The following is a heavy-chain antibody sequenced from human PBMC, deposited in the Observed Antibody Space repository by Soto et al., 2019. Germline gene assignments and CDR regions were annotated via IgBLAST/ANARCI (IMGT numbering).Heavy chain of an antibody. J-gene: IGHJ4*02. V-gene: IGHV1-69*02. D-gene: IGHD3-10*01. CDR1: GGTFSSYT. CDR3: ASLGPGRISLN. Sequence: ASVKVSCKASGGTFSSYTISWVRQAPGQGLEWMGRIIPILGIANYAQKFQGRVTITADKSTSTAYMELSSLRSEDTAVYYCASLGPGRISLNWGQGTLVTVSS. CDR2: IIPILGIA.